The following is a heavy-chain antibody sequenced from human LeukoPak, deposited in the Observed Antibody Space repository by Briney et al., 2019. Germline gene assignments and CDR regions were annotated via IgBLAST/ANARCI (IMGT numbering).Heavy chain of an antibody. J-gene: IGHJ4*02. CDR1: GYTFTSYG. V-gene: IGHV1-18*01. CDR2: ISASNINT. Sequence: ASVTVSCKASGYTFTSYGISWVRQAPGQGLEWMGWISASNINTNYAQMLQGRVTMTTDTSTTTAYMELRSLRSDDTAVYYCARDQLGYCSGGSCYHDLDYWGQGTLVTVSS. CDR3: ARDQLGYCSGGSCYHDLDY. D-gene: IGHD2-15*01.